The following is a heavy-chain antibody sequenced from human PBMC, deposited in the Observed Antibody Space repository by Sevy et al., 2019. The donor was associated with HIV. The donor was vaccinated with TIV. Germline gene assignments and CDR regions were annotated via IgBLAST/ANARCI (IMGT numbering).Heavy chain of an antibody. CDR3: AKRADILERDYYFDY. V-gene: IGHV3-23*01. CDR2: ISYSGGSR. J-gene: IGHJ4*02. D-gene: IGHD3-9*01. CDR1: GFTFSSYG. Sequence: GGSLRLSCVASGFTFSSYGMTWVRQAPGKGLEWVSTISYSGGSRLYADSVKGRFTISRDNSRNTLYLQMNNLRAEDTAVYYCAKRADILERDYYFDYWGQGTLVTVSS.